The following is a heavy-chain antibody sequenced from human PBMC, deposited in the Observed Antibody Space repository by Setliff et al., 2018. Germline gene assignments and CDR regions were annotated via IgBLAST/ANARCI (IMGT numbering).Heavy chain of an antibody. D-gene: IGHD5-18*01. V-gene: IGHV7-4-1*01. J-gene: IGHJ4*02. CDR2: INTNTGNP. CDR1: GYTFTSQA. Sequence: ASVKVSCKASGYTFTSQAMNWVRQAPGQGLEWMGWINTNTGNPTYAQGFTGRFVFSLDSSVSTAYLQIGSLKAEDTAVYYCARVRGYSSGYGVEIGYWGRGTLVTVSS. CDR3: ARVRGYSSGYGVEIGY.